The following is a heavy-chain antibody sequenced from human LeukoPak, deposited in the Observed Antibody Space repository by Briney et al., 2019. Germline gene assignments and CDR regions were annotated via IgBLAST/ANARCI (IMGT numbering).Heavy chain of an antibody. V-gene: IGHV1-8*01. CDR1: GYTFTSYD. D-gene: IGHD3-22*01. CDR2: MNPNSGNT. J-gene: IGHJ4*02. Sequence: GASVKVSCKDSGYTFTSYDLNWVRQATGQGLEWMGWMNPNSGNTGYAQKFQGRVTMTRSTSVSTAYMELSNLTSEDTAVYYCARSSVGFRRRTDYWGQGTLVTVSS. CDR3: ARSSVGFRRRTDY.